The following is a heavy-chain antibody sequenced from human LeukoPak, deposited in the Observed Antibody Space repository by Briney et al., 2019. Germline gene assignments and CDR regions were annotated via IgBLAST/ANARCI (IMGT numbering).Heavy chain of an antibody. V-gene: IGHV4-59*01. J-gene: IGHJ6*03. CDR3: ARENRYCSSTSCSYYYYMDV. D-gene: IGHD2-2*01. Sequence: SETLSLTCTVSGGSISSYYWSWIRQPPGKGLEWIGYIYYSGSTNYNPSLKSRVTISVGTSKNQFSLKLSSVTAADTAVYYCARENRYCSSTSCSYYYYMDVWGKGTTVTVSS. CDR2: IYYSGST. CDR1: GGSISSYY.